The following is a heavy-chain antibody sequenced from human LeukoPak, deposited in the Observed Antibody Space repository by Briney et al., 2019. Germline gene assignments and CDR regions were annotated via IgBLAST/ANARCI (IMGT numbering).Heavy chain of an antibody. CDR2: INRDGSST. Sequence: PGGSLRLSCAASGFTFSSFWIHWVRQVPGKGLVWVSLINRDGSSTMYADSVKGRFTISRDNAKNTLYLQMNSLRAEDTAVYYCARDVGGYYDTSGYLDFWGQGTLVTVSS. V-gene: IGHV3-74*03. D-gene: IGHD3-22*01. CDR1: GFTFSSFW. CDR3: ARDVGGYYDTSGYLDF. J-gene: IGHJ4*02.